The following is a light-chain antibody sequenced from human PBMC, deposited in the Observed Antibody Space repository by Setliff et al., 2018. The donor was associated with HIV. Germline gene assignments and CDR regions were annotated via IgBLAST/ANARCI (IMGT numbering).Light chain of an antibody. CDR2: DVS. J-gene: IGLJ1*01. CDR1: SSDVDAYDY. V-gene: IGLV2-11*01. Sequence: QSVLAQPRSMSGSPGQSVTISCTGTSSDVDAYDYVSWYQHHPGKAPKLLIYDVSERPSGVPDRFSGSKSGNTASLTISGLQAEDEADYFCISYTSRYTYVFGTGTKVTVL. CDR3: ISYTSRYTYV.